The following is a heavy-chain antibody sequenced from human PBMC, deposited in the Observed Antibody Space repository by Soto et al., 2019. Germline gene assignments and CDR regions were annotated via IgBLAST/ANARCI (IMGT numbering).Heavy chain of an antibody. CDR1: GVTFSSYA. CDR2: IIPIFGKA. J-gene: IGHJ4*02. V-gene: IGHV1-69*13. Sequence: SVKVSCKASGVTFSSYAISWVRQAPVRGLEWMGGIIPIFGKANYAQKFQGRVTITADESTSTAYMELSSLRSEDTAVYYCASYCTNGVCPFDYWGQGTLVTVSS. CDR3: ASYCTNGVCPFDY. D-gene: IGHD2-8*01.